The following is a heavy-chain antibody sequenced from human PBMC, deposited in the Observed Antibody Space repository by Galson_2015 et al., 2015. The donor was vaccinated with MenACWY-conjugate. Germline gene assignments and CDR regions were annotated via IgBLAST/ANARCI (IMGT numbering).Heavy chain of an antibody. CDR3: ARWSRSGWYGYSYLDY. CDR2: IATDGTST. J-gene: IGHJ4*02. V-gene: IGHV3-74*01. CDR1: GFTLSTYW. D-gene: IGHD6-19*01. Sequence: SVRLCCAASGFTLSTYWMHWVRHAPGQGLVWVSLIATDGTSTHYADFVEGRFTVSRDNAKNTVYLQLNSLRNEDTAVYYCARWSRSGWYGYSYLDYWARERWSPSPQ.